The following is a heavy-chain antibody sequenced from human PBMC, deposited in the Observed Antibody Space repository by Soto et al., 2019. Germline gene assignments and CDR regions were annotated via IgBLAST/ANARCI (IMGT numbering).Heavy chain of an antibody. CDR2: INPSGGST. CDR3: ARGSLWFGELLNPFEY. D-gene: IGHD3-10*01. Sequence: ASVKVSCKASGYTFTSYYMHWVRQAPGQGLEWMGIINPSGGSTSYAQKFQGRVTITRDTSASTAYMELSSPRSEDTAVYYCARGSLWFGELLNPFEYWGQGTLVTVSS. V-gene: IGHV1-46*01. CDR1: GYTFTSYY. J-gene: IGHJ4*02.